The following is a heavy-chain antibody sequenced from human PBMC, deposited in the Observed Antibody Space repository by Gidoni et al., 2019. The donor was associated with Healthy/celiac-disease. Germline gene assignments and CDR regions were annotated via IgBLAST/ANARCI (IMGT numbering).Heavy chain of an antibody. CDR3: AREYSYGFLVYDY. CDR2: ISYDGSNK. Sequence: QVQLVESGGGVVQPGRSLRLSCAASGFTFSSYAMHLVRPAPGKGLEWVAVISYDGSNKYYADSVKGRFTISRDNSKNTLYLQMNSLRAEDTAVYYCAREYSYGFLVYDYWGQGTLVTVSS. D-gene: IGHD5-18*01. CDR1: GFTFSSYA. J-gene: IGHJ4*02. V-gene: IGHV3-30-3*01.